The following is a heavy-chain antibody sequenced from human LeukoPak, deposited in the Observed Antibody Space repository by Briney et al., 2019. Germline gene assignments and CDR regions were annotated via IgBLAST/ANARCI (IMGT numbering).Heavy chain of an antibody. D-gene: IGHD2/OR15-2a*01. CDR3: VSFYETY. Sequence: PGGSLRLSCAASGNYWMHWVRQAPGKGPVWVSHINSDGNWTSYADSVKGRFTISKDNAKNTVYLQMNSLRAEDTAVYYCVSFYETYWGRGTLVTVSS. CDR1: GNYW. V-gene: IGHV3-74*01. CDR2: INSDGNWT. J-gene: IGHJ4*02.